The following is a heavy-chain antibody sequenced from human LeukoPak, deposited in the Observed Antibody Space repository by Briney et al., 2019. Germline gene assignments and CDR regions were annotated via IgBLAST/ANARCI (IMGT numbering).Heavy chain of an antibody. CDR2: IYSGGYT. J-gene: IGHJ4*02. CDR3: ATNGPGIAVAGYVDY. Sequence: AGGSLRLSCAASGFTVTTNYMTWVRQAPGKGLEWVSIIYSGGYTDYADSVKGRFTISRDNSKTTLYLQMNSLRAEDAAVYYCATNGPGIAVAGYVDYWGQGTLVTVSS. CDR1: GFTVTTNY. D-gene: IGHD6-19*01. V-gene: IGHV3-66*02.